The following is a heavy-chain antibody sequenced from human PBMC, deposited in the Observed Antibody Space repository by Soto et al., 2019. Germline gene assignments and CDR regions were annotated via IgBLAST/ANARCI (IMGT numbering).Heavy chain of an antibody. D-gene: IGHD3-22*01. CDR3: ARRGAYYYDSSG. J-gene: IGHJ4*02. V-gene: IGHV4-39*01. CDR2: IYYSGST. CDR1: GGSISSSSYY. Sequence: QLQLQESGPGLVKPSETLSLTCTVSGGSISSSSYYWGWIRQPPGKGLEWIGSIYYSGSTYYNPSLKSRVTISVDTSKNQFSLKLSSVTAADTAVYYCARRGAYYYDSSGWGQGTLVTVSS.